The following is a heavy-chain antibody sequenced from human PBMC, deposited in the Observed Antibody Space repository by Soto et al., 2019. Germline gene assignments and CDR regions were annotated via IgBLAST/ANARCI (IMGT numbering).Heavy chain of an antibody. CDR2: INPNGGST. CDR3: RRAGYSSGRTCFHGNSDY. CDR1: GYTFTTYY. Sequence: QVQLVQSGAEVKRPGASVKVSCKASGYTFTTYYMHWVRQAPGQGLEWLGIINPNGGSTTYAQKFQGRVPMTRDASSRTVYLGLGSVRSEHTAVYYCRRAGYSSGRTCFHGNSDYWGQGSLVTVSA. V-gene: IGHV1-46*01. D-gene: IGHD2-15*01. J-gene: IGHJ4*02.